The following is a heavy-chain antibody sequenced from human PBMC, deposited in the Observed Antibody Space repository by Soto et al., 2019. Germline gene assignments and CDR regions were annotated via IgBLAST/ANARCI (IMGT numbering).Heavy chain of an antibody. CDR2: ISSSSGYT. CDR1: GFTFSDYY. Sequence: SLRLSCAASGFTFSDYYMSWIRQAPGKGLEWVSYISSSSGYTNYADSVKGRFTISRDNAKNSLYLQMNSLRAEDTAVYYCAKEYGRLDYWGQGTLLTVSS. J-gene: IGHJ4*02. V-gene: IGHV3-11*06. D-gene: IGHD4-17*01. CDR3: AKEYGRLDY.